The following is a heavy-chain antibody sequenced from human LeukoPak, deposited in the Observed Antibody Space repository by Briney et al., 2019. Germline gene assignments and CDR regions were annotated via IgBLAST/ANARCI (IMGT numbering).Heavy chain of an antibody. J-gene: IGHJ5*02. CDR1: GFTFSSYG. Sequence: GGSLRLSCAASGFTFSSYGMHWVRQAPGKGLEGVAVIWYDGSNTYYADSVKGRFTISRDNSKNTLYLQMNSLRAEDTAVYYCAKDRHYYDSSGYYHWGQGTLVTVSS. D-gene: IGHD3-22*01. CDR3: AKDRHYYDSSGYYH. V-gene: IGHV3-33*06. CDR2: IWYDGSNT.